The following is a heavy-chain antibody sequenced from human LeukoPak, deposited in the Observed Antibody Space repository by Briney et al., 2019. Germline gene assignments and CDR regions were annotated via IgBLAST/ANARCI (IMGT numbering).Heavy chain of an antibody. J-gene: IGHJ4*02. CDR3: ARVTYGSGTYGAFDY. D-gene: IGHD3-10*01. CDR1: GFTFSGSA. Sequence: GGSLRLSCAASGFTFSGSALHWVRQASGKGLEWVGRIRSTANGYATAYAASVKGRFTISRDDSKNTAYLQMDSLKTEDTAVYYCARVTYGSGTYGAFDYWGQGTLVTVSS. CDR2: IRSTANGYAT. V-gene: IGHV3-73*01.